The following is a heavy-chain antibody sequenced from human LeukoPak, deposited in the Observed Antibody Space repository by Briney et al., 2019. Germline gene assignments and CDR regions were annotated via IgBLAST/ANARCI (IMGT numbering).Heavy chain of an antibody. CDR1: GFTISTYA. CDR3: AKAKVQYYDLFDI. Sequence: SGGSLRLSCAASGFTISTYAMSWVRQAPGKGLEWVSAISGSGGSTYYADSVKGRFTISRDNSKNTLYLQMNSLRAEDTAVYYCAKAKVQYYDLFDIWGQGTMVTVSS. V-gene: IGHV3-23*01. J-gene: IGHJ3*02. D-gene: IGHD3-22*01. CDR2: ISGSGGST.